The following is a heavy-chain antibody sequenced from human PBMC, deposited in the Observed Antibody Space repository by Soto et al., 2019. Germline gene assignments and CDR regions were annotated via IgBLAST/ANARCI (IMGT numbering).Heavy chain of an antibody. CDR1: VVSISSGDYY. Sequence: SETLSLTCTFSVVSISSGDYYCSWIRQPPWKGLEWIGYIYYSGSTYYNPSLKSRVTISVDTSKNQFSLKLSSVTAADTAVYYCARDGRVRGVNYYSYGMEVRGQGTTVSVSS. CDR3: ARDGRVRGVNYYSYGMEV. D-gene: IGHD3-10*01. J-gene: IGHJ6*01. CDR2: IYYSGST. V-gene: IGHV4-30-4*01.